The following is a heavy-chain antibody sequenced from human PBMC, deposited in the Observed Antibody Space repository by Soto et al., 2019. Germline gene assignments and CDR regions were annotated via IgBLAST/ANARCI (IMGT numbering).Heavy chain of an antibody. CDR3: AKVVVPAAMVNYYYGMDV. CDR2: TSYDGNNK. Sequence: GGSLRLSCAASGFTFSGYAMHWVRQPPGKGLEWVAVTSYDGNNKYYADSVKGRFTISRDNSKNTLYLQMNSLRAEDMAVYYCAKVVVPAAMVNYYYGMDVWGQGTTVTVSS. CDR1: GFTFSGYA. J-gene: IGHJ6*02. V-gene: IGHV3-30*04. D-gene: IGHD2-2*01.